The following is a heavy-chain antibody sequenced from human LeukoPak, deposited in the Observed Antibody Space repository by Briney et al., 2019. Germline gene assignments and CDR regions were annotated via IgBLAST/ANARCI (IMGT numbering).Heavy chain of an antibody. D-gene: IGHD6-19*01. J-gene: IGHJ6*02. CDR2: ISSSSSYI. Sequence: PGGSLRLSCAASGFTFSSYSMNWARQAPGKGLEWVSSISSSSSYIHYADSVKGRFTISRDNSKNTLYLQMNSLRAEDTAVYYCARDSSGRLYYYGMDVWGQGTTVTVSS. CDR1: GFTFSSYS. V-gene: IGHV3-21*04. CDR3: ARDSSGRLYYYGMDV.